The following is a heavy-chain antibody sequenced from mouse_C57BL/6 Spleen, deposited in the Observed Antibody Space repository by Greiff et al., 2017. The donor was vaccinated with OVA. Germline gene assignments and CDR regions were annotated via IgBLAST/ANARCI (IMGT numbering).Heavy chain of an antibody. V-gene: IGHV1-74*01. J-gene: IGHJ4*01. Sequence: VQLQQPGAELVKPGASVKVSCKASGYTFTSYWMHWVKQRPGQGLEWIGRIHPSDSDTNYNQKFKGKATLTVDKSSSTAYMQLSSLTSEDSAVYYCATPYGNYAMDYWGQGTSVTVSS. CDR3: ATPYGNYAMDY. CDR2: IHPSDSDT. CDR1: GYTFTSYW. D-gene: IGHD2-1*01.